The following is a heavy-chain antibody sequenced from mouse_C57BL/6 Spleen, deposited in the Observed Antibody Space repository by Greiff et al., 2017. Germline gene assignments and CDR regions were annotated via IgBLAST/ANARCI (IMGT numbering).Heavy chain of an antibody. D-gene: IGHD1-1*01. CDR2: ISNGGGST. V-gene: IGHV5-12*01. CDR3: ARAITTVGFDY. J-gene: IGHJ2*01. Sequence: EVKLVESGGGLVQPGGSLKLSCAASGFTFSDYYMYWVRQTPEKRLEWVAYISNGGGSTYYPDTVKGRFTISRDNAKNTLYLQMSRLKSEDTAMYYCARAITTVGFDYWGQGTTLTVSS. CDR1: GFTFSDYY.